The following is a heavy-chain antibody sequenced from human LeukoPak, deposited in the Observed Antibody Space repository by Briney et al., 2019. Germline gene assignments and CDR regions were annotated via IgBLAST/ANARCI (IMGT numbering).Heavy chain of an antibody. J-gene: IGHJ6*03. V-gene: IGHV3-23*01. Sequence: GGSLRLSCAASGFTFSSYAMSWVRQAPGKGLEWVSAISGSGGSTYYADSVKGWFTISRDNSKNTLYLQMNSLRAEDTAVYYCAKEESQQLLYYYMDVWGKGTTVTVSS. D-gene: IGHD6-13*01. CDR1: GFTFSSYA. CDR2: ISGSGGST. CDR3: AKEESQQLLYYYMDV.